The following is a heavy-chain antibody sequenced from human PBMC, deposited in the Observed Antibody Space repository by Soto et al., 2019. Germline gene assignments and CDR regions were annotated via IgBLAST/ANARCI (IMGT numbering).Heavy chain of an antibody. J-gene: IGHJ4*02. V-gene: IGHV4-34*01. CDR1: GGSFSGYY. CDR3: AGGQYQLRIDY. CDR2: INHSGST. D-gene: IGHD2-2*01. Sequence: QVQLQQWGAGLLKPSEALSLTCAVYGGSFSGYYWSWIRQPPGKGLEWIGKINHSGSTNYNPSLKSRVTISVDTSKNQFSLKLSSVTAADTAVYYCAGGQYQLRIDYWGQGTLVTVSS.